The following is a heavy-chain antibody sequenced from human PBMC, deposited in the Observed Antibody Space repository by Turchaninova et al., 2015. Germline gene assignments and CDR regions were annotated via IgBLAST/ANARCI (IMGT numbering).Heavy chain of an antibody. D-gene: IGHD3-3*01. Sequence: QVQLQESGPGLVKPSETLSLTCTVSGGSISSYYWTWIPQPPGKGLEWIGYIYYSGSTNYNPSLKSRVTISVDTSKNQFSLKLSSVTAADTAVYYCAAFWSGYSYWGQGTLVTVSS. V-gene: IGHV4-59*01. CDR1: GGSISSYY. CDR2: IYYSGST. J-gene: IGHJ4*02. CDR3: AAFWSGYSY.